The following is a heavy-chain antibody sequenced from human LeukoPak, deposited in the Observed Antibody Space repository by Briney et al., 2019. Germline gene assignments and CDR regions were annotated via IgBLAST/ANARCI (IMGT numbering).Heavy chain of an antibody. D-gene: IGHD3-22*01. V-gene: IGHV1-69*05. Sequence: ASVKVSCKASGGTFSSYAISWVRQAPGQRLEWMGGIIPIFGTANYAQKFQGRVTITMDESTSTAYMELSSLRSEDTAVYYCARDIWARTYYYDSSGDYWGQGTLVTVSS. CDR3: ARDIWARTYYYDSSGDY. CDR1: GGTFSSYA. J-gene: IGHJ4*02. CDR2: IIPIFGTA.